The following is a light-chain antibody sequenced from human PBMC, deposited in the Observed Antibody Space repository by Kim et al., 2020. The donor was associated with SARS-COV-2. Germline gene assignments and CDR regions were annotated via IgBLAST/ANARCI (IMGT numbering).Light chain of an antibody. CDR3: QQYGSSPLT. Sequence: SPGEGATLSFRASQSVIRDCLAWYQQKPGQTPRLFIYGASNRATGISDRFRGSGSGTDFTLTISRLEPEDSAVYYCQQYGSSPLTFGGGTKVDIK. CDR1: QSVIRDC. J-gene: IGKJ4*01. CDR2: GAS. V-gene: IGKV3-20*01.